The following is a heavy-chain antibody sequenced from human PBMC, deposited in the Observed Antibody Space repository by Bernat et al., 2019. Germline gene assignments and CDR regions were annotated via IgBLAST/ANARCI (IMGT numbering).Heavy chain of an antibody. D-gene: IGHD6-13*01. V-gene: IGHV3-7*04. J-gene: IGHJ4*02. Sequence: EVQLVESGGGLVQPGGSLRISCAAFGFTFSSHWMSWVRQAPGKGLEWVANIKQDGSEKYYVDSVKGRFTISRDNAENSLYLQMRSLRAEDTALYYCARWQYSSSWYWLDYWGQGTLVTVSS. CDR2: IKQDGSEK. CDR3: ARWQYSSSWYWLDY. CDR1: GFTFSSHW.